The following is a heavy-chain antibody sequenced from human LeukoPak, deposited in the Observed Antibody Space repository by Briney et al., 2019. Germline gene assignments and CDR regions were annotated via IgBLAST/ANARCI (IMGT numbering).Heavy chain of an antibody. J-gene: IGHJ4*02. V-gene: IGHV3-74*01. CDR2: IASDGSST. CDR3: ARGGLWFLPHFDY. D-gene: IGHD3-10*01. Sequence: GGSLRLSCAASGFTFSSYWMNWVRQAPGKGLVWVSRIASDGSSTTYADSVKGRFSISRDNAKNTLYLQMNSLRVEDTAVYYCARGGLWFLPHFDYWGQGTLVTVSS. CDR1: GFTFSSYW.